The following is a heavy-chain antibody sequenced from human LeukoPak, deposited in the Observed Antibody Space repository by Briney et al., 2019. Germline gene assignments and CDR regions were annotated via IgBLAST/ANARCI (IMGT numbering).Heavy chain of an antibody. CDR3: ARDRTYCSAGSCYEY. J-gene: IGHJ4*02. CDR1: GGSISSYY. CDR2: IYYSGST. V-gene: IGHV4-59*12. Sequence: PSETLSLTCTVSGGSISSYYWSWIRQPPGKGLEWIGYIYYSGSTNYNPSLKSRVTISVDTSKNQFSLKLNSVTAADTAVYYCARDRTYCSAGSCYEYWGQGTLVTVSS. D-gene: IGHD2-15*01.